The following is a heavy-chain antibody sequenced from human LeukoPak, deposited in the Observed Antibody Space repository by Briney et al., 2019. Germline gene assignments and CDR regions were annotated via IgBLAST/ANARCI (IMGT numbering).Heavy chain of an antibody. D-gene: IGHD3-16*02. CDR1: GFTFSSYS. CDR2: ISSSSSYI. Sequence: VGSLRLSCAASGFTFSSYSMNWVRQAPGKGLEWVSSISSSSSYIYYADSVKGRFTISRDNAKNSLYLQMNSLRAEDTAVYYCARAAAMITFGGVIVLPEPLDYWGQGTLVTVSS. V-gene: IGHV3-21*01. CDR3: ARAAAMITFGGVIVLPEPLDY. J-gene: IGHJ4*02.